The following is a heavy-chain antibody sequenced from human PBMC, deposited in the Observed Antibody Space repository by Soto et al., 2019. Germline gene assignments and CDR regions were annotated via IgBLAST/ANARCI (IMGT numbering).Heavy chain of an antibody. CDR1: GGTFSNYA. Sequence: SGKVSCKASGGTFSNYAISWVRQAPGQGLEWMGGIIPIFGTANYAQKFQGRVTNTADESRSRVYMELSSLTSEDTAVYYCAYDAAAPRDYGMDVWGQGTTVPVSS. V-gene: IGHV1-69*13. J-gene: IGHJ6*02. D-gene: IGHD6-13*01. CDR3: AYDAAAPRDYGMDV. CDR2: IIPIFGTA.